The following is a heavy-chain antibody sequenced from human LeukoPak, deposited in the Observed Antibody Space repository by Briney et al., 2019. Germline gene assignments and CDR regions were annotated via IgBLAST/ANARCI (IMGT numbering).Heavy chain of an antibody. CDR1: GGSISSGSYY. D-gene: IGHD3-10*01. J-gene: IGHJ4*02. V-gene: IGHV4-61*02. CDR3: ASGGDYCDY. CDR2: IYTSGST. Sequence: PSETLSLTCTVSGGSISSGSYYWSWIRQPAGKGLEWIGRIYTSGSTNYNPSLKSRVTISVDTSKNQFSLKLSSVTAADTAVYYCASGGDYCDYWGQGTLVTVSS.